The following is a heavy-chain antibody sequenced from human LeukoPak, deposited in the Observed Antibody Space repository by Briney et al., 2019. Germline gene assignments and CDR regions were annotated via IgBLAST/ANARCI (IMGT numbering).Heavy chain of an antibody. J-gene: IGHJ4*02. Sequence: GRSLRLSCAASGFTFSSYGMHWVRQAPGKGLEWVAVISYDGSNQYYADSVKGRFTISRDNSKNTPYLQVNSLRDEDTALYYCAKDPCRGYSYGYTSNPRLCAFDYWGQGTLVTVSS. CDR1: GFTFSSYG. CDR2: ISYDGSNQ. V-gene: IGHV3-30*18. CDR3: AKDPCRGYSYGYTSNPRLCAFDY. D-gene: IGHD5-18*01.